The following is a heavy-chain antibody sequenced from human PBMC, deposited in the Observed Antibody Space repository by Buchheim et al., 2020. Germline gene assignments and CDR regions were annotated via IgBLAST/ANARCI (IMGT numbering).Heavy chain of an antibody. D-gene: IGHD3-22*01. CDR1: GYTFTSYY. V-gene: IGHV1-46*01. CDR2: INPSGGST. J-gene: IGHJ6*02. CDR3: ARDRAVVYDSSGYYDHNYYYYYYGMDV. Sequence: QVQLVQSGAEVKKPGASVKVSCKASGYTFTSYYMHWVRQAPGQGLEWMGIINPSGGSTSYAQKFQGRVTMTRDTSTRTVYMELISLRSEDTAVYYCARDRAVVYDSSGYYDHNYYYYYYGMDVWGQGTT.